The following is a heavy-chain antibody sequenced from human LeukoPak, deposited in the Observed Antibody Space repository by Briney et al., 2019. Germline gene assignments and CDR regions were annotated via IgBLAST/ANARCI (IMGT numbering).Heavy chain of an antibody. Sequence: PAGGSLRLSCAASGFTFSSYEMNWVRQAPGKGLEWVSYISSSGSTIHYADSVKGRFTISRDNAKNSLYLQMNSLRAEDTAVYYCARGPRRDGYNFRFCYWGQGTLVTVSS. J-gene: IGHJ4*02. CDR2: ISSSGSTI. D-gene: IGHD5-24*01. V-gene: IGHV3-48*03. CDR1: GFTFSSYE. CDR3: ARGPRRDGYNFRFCY.